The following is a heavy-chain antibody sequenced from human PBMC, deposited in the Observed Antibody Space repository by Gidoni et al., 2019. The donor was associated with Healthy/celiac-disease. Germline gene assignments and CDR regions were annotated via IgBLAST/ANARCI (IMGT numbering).Heavy chain of an antibody. V-gene: IGHV3-73*02. CDR2: IRSKANSYAT. CDR3: TRPRWLQSYWYFDL. J-gene: IGHJ2*01. CDR1: GFTFSGLA. Sequence: EVQLVESGGGLVQPGGALNLSCAPSGFTFSGLAMHWFRQASGKGLEWVGLIRSKANSYATAYAASVKGRFSISRDDSKNTAYLQMNSRKTEDTAVYYCTRPRWLQSYWYFDLWGRGTLVTVSS. D-gene: IGHD5-12*01.